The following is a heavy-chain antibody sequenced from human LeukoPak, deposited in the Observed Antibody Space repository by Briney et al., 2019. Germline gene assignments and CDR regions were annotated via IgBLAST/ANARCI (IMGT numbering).Heavy chain of an antibody. V-gene: IGHV3-48*04. CDR2: ITGSSSTI. J-gene: IGHJ4*02. D-gene: IGHD3-10*01. CDR3: ATIGDYGSGSYYNVLGY. CDR1: GFTFSSHN. Sequence: GGSLRLSCAVSGFTFSSHNMNWVRQAPGKGLEWVSHITGSSSTIYYADSVKGRFTISRDNAKNSLYLQMNSLRAEDTAVYYCATIGDYGSGSYYNVLGYWGQGTLVTVSS.